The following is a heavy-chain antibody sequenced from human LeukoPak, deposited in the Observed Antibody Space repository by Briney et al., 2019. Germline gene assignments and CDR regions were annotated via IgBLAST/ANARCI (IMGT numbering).Heavy chain of an antibody. J-gene: IGHJ4*02. Sequence: QPGGSLRLSCAASGFTFSSYAMSWVRQAPGKGLEWVSAISGSGGSTYYADSVKGRFTISRDNSKNTLYLQMNSLRAEDTAVYYCARGPCSSTSCYIDYWGQGTLVTVSS. CDR3: ARGPCSSTSCYIDY. V-gene: IGHV3-23*01. CDR1: GFTFSSYA. D-gene: IGHD2-2*01. CDR2: ISGSGGST.